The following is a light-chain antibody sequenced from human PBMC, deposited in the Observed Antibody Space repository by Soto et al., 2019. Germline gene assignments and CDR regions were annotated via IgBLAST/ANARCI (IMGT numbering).Light chain of an antibody. J-gene: IGLJ2*01. CDR2: DNN. CDR1: SSNIGNNY. V-gene: IGLV1-51*01. CDR3: GTWDNSLGAGL. Sequence: QSVLTQPPSVSAAPGQKVTISCSGSSSNIGNNYVSWYQQLPGTAPKLLIYDNNKRPSGIPDRFSGSKSGTSATLGITGLQTGDEADYYCGTWDNSLGAGLFGGGTKLTVL.